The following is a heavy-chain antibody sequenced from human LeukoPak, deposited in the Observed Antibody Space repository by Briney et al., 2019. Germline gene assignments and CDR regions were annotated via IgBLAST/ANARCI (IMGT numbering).Heavy chain of an antibody. CDR1: GFTFSSYS. J-gene: IGHJ4*02. V-gene: IGHV3-21*01. CDR2: ISSSSSYI. CDR3: ARDAVELDY. D-gene: IGHD1-7*01. Sequence: GGSLRLSCAASGFTFSSYSMNWVRQAPGKGLEWVSSISSSSSYIYYADSVKGRFTNSSNNAKNSLYLQMTSVRAEDTSVYYGARDAVELDYWGQGTLVTVSS.